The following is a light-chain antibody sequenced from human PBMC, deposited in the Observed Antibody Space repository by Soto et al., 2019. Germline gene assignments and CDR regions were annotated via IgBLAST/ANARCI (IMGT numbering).Light chain of an antibody. CDR1: QRVSSN. Sequence: EIVRTQSPASLSVSPGERATLSCRASQRVSSNLAWYQQKPGQAPRLLIYGASTRATGIPARCSGSGVGAEFRHTISSLQSEDFGVYVCQQNNYWPPLTFGGGTKVQIK. V-gene: IGKV3-15*01. CDR2: GAS. J-gene: IGKJ4*01. CDR3: QQNNYWPPLT.